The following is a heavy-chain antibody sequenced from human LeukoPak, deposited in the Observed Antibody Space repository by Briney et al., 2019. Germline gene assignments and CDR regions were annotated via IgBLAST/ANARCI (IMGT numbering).Heavy chain of an antibody. V-gene: IGHV2-70*11. CDR3: ARIRTVTTHDAFDI. CDR2: IDWDDDK. CDR1: GFSLSTNGMC. J-gene: IGHJ3*02. Sequence: SGPTLVNPTQTLTLTCTFSGFSLSTNGMCVSWIRQPPGEALEWLARIDWDDDKYYSTSVKTRLTISKDTSKNQVVLTMTNMDPVDTATYYCARIRTVTTHDAFDIWGQGTMVTVSS. D-gene: IGHD4-17*01.